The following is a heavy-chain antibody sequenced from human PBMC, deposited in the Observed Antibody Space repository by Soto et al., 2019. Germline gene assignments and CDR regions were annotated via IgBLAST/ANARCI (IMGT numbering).Heavy chain of an antibody. V-gene: IGHV3-30-3*01. J-gene: IGHJ4*02. D-gene: IGHD2-15*01. CDR1: GFTFSSHP. CDR3: AREGGYCSGGYCPLDY. Sequence: PGGSLRLSCAASGFTFSSHPMHWVRQAPGKGLEWVTLISNDRNDKYYADSVKGRFTISGDNSKNTLYLQMNSLRAEDTAVYYCAREGGYCSGGYCPLDYWGQGT. CDR2: ISNDRNDK.